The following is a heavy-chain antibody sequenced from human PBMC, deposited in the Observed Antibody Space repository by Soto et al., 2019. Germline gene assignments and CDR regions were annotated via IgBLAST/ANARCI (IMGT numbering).Heavy chain of an antibody. V-gene: IGHV3-48*02. J-gene: IGHJ4*02. Sequence: GGSLRLSCAASGFKFKIYSMNWIRQAPGKGLEWVSYMTSDMKTIKYADSVKGRFTISRDNDKYLVYLQMTSLRDEDTAVYYCARSVEGHFDNWGQGTLVTVSS. CDR2: MTSDMKTI. D-gene: IGHD6-19*01. CDR1: GFKFKIYS. CDR3: ARSVEGHFDN.